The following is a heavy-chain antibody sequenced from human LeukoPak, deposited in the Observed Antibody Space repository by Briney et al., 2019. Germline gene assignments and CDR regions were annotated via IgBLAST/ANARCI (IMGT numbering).Heavy chain of an antibody. CDR3: ARDGRRGYSYGFFDY. CDR1: GFTFSSYS. CDR2: ISSSSSYI. J-gene: IGHJ4*02. Sequence: GGSLRLSCAASGFTFSSYSMNWVRQAPGKGLEWVSSISSSSSYIYYADSVKGRFTISRDNAKNSLYLQMNSLGAEDTAVYYCARDGRRGYSYGFFDYWGQGTLVTVSS. V-gene: IGHV3-21*01. D-gene: IGHD5-18*01.